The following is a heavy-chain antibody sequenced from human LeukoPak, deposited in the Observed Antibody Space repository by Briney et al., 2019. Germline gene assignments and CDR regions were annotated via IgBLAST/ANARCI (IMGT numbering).Heavy chain of an antibody. J-gene: IGHJ4*02. D-gene: IGHD6-19*01. Sequence: ASVKVSCKASGGTFSSYAISWVRQAPGQGLEWMGRIIPIFGTANYAQKFQGRVTITTDQSTSTAYMELSSLRSEDTAVYYYASGIAVAVVYWGQGTLVTVSS. CDR2: IIPIFGTA. V-gene: IGHV1-69*05. CDR3: ASGIAVAVVY. CDR1: GGTFSSYA.